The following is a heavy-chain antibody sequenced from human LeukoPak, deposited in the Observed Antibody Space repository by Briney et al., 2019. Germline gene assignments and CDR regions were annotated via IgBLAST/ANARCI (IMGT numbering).Heavy chain of an antibody. CDR1: GGSISSYY. J-gene: IGHJ3*02. CDR3: ARHGGYEWFGELYLVSTAFDI. CDR2: IYYSGST. Sequence: SETLSLTYTVSGGSISSYYWSWIRQPPGKGLEWIGYIYYSGSTNYNPSLKSRVTISVDTSKNQFSLKLSSVTAADTAVYYCARHGGYEWFGELYLVSTAFDIWGQGTMVTVSS. D-gene: IGHD3-10*01. V-gene: IGHV4-59*08.